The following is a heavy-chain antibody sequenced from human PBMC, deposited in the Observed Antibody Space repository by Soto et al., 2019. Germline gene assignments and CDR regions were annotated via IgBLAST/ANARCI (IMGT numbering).Heavy chain of an antibody. Sequence: QLHLVQSGAVVKKPGASVTVSCSASGYPVTAYYMHWVRQAPGRGLEWMGGINPATGAAKYTQTFQGRVTMTRDTATSTVFRELSGLTSEDTAVFYCARGGGVGVAGSAAFDMWGQGTLVTVPS. J-gene: IGHJ3*02. CDR1: GYPVTAYY. D-gene: IGHD3-3*01. V-gene: IGHV1-2*02. CDR2: INPATGAA. CDR3: ARGGGVGVAGSAAFDM.